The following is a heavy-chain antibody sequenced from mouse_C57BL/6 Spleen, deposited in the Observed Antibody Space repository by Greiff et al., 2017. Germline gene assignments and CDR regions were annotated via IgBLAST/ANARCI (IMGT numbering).Heavy chain of an antibody. CDR3: ARSVGWLYAMDY. CDR1: GYTFTSYW. J-gene: IGHJ4*01. CDR2: INPSNGGT. Sequence: QVQLQQPGTELVKPGASVKLSCKASGYTFTSYWMHWVKQRPGQGLEWIGNINPSNGGTNYNEKFKGKATLTVDKSSSTAYMELRSLTSEDTAVYYCARSVGWLYAMDYWGQGTSVTVSS. V-gene: IGHV1-53*01. D-gene: IGHD1-1*02.